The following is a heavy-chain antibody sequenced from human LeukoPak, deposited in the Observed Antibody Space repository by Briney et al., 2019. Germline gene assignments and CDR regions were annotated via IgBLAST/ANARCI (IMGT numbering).Heavy chain of an antibody. V-gene: IGHV3-23*01. CDR1: GFTFSRYD. CDR3: AKDGYYDSSAYYYVRYFDL. D-gene: IGHD3-22*01. J-gene: IGHJ2*01. CDR2: MSGSGGST. Sequence: GGSLRLSCVASGFTFSRYDVHWVRQAPGRGLEWVSAMSGSGGSTYYADSVKGRFTISRDNSKNTLYLQMNSLRAEDTAVYYCAKDGYYDSSAYYYVRYFDLWGRGTLVTVSS.